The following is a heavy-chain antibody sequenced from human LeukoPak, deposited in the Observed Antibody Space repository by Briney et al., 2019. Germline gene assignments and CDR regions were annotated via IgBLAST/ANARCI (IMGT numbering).Heavy chain of an antibody. Sequence: GGSLRLSCAASGFTVSSNYMSWVRQAPGKGLERVSVIYSGGSTYYADSVKGRFTISRDNSKNTLYLQMNSLRAEDTAVYYCARGPEYYDFWSGSGWFDPWGQGTLVTVSS. CDR3: ARGPEYYDFWSGSGWFDP. CDR2: IYSGGST. V-gene: IGHV3-66*01. CDR1: GFTVSSNY. D-gene: IGHD3-3*01. J-gene: IGHJ5*02.